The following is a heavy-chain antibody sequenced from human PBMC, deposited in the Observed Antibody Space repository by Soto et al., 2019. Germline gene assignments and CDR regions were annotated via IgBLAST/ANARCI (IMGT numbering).Heavy chain of an antibody. CDR2: ISYDGSNE. J-gene: IGHJ4*02. Sequence: QVQLVQSGGGVVQPGRSLRLSCVASGFIFSTYGMHWVRQVPGKGLEWVAHISYDGSNEYYADSVKGRFTVSRDNAKNTLDMQMNGLKTEDTALYYCTKDYFVGATSGYFESWGQGALVIVSS. V-gene: IGHV3-30*18. D-gene: IGHD1-26*01. CDR1: GFIFSTYG. CDR3: TKDYFVGATSGYFES.